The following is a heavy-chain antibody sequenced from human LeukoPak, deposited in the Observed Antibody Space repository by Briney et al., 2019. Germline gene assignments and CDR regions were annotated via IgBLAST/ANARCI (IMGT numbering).Heavy chain of an antibody. V-gene: IGHV3-30*18. D-gene: IGHD4-17*01. CDR3: AKDDYGDTKIDY. Sequence: GRSLRLSCVVSGFSFSSYGMHWVRQAPGKGLEWVAVISYDGSSKYYADSVKGRFTISRDNSKNTLYLQMNSLRAEDTALYYCAKDDYGDTKIDYWGQGTLVTVSS. CDR2: ISYDGSSK. J-gene: IGHJ4*02. CDR1: GFSFSSYG.